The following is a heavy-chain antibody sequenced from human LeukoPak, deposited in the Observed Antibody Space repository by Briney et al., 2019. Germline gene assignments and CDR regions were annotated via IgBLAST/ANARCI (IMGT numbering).Heavy chain of an antibody. CDR3: AREGGYYYGSGSYYVQFDY. Sequence: SETLSLTCTVSGGSISSYYWSWIRQPAGKGLEWLGRFYTSGSTNYNPSLKSRVTMSVDTSKNQFSLKLSSVTAADTAVYYCAREGGYYYGSGSYYVQFDYWGQGTLVTVSS. J-gene: IGHJ4*02. D-gene: IGHD3-10*01. CDR1: GGSISSYY. V-gene: IGHV4-4*07. CDR2: FYTSGST.